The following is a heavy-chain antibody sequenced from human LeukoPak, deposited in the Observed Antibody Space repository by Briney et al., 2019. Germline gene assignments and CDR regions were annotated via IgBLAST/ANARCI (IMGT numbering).Heavy chain of an antibody. Sequence: ASVKVSCKASGYTFTSYYMHWVRQAPGQGLEWMGIINPSGGSTSYAQKFQGRVTMTRDTSTSTVYMELSSLRSEDTAVYYCASSPYYYDSSGYYRDAFDIWGQGTMVTVSS. CDR3: ASSPYYYDSSGYYRDAFDI. CDR2: INPSGGST. V-gene: IGHV1-46*01. D-gene: IGHD3-22*01. CDR1: GYTFTSYY. J-gene: IGHJ3*02.